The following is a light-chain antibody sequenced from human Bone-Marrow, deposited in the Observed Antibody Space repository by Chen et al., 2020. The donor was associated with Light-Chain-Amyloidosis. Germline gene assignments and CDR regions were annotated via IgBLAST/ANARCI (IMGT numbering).Light chain of an antibody. J-gene: IGLJ2*01. CDR2: RDT. CDR1: DLPTKY. V-gene: IGLV3-25*03. Sequence: SYELTQPPSVSVSPGQTARITCSGDDLPTKYAYWYQQKPGQAPVLVIHRDTERPSGISERVAGSSSGTTATLTISGVQAEDEADYHCQSADSSGTYEVICGGGTKLTVL. CDR3: QSADSSGTYEVI.